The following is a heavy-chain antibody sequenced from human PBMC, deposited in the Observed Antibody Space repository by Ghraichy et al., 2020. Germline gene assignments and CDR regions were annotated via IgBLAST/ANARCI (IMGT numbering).Heavy chain of an antibody. D-gene: IGHD3-22*01. CDR2: IFYSGNT. CDR1: GGYITSNTHY. V-gene: IGHV4-39*01. J-gene: IGHJ4*02. CDR3: ARQRGRTYSDGTGFFDY. Sequence: SETLSLTCSVSGGYITSNTHYWGWIRQPPGKGLEWIGSIFYSGNTYYNPYLKSRIAMSVDMSNNQFSLKLTSVTVADTAVYYCARQRGRTYSDGTGFFDYWGQGVLVTVSP.